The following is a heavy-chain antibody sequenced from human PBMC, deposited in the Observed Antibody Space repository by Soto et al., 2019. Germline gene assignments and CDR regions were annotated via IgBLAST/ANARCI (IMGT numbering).Heavy chain of an antibody. CDR1: GGSISSSSYY. CDR2: IYYSGST. V-gene: IGHV4-39*01. D-gene: IGHD2-15*01. Sequence: SETLSLTCTVSGGSISSSSYYWGWIRQPPGKGLEWIGSIYYSGSTYYNPSLKSRVTISVDTSKNQFSLKLSSVTAADTAVYYCARPVGYCSGGSCYSRWFDPWGQGTLVTVS. J-gene: IGHJ5*02. CDR3: ARPVGYCSGGSCYSRWFDP.